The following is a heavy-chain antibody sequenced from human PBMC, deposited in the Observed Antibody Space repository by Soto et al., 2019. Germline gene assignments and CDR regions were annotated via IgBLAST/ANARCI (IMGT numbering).Heavy chain of an antibody. Sequence: ASVKVSCKASGYTFTSYAMHWVRQAPGQRLEWMGWINAGNGNTKYSQKFQGRVTITRDTSASTAYMELSSLRSEDTAVYYCARAPWSDCSSTSCYVSQYNWFDPWGQGTLVTVSS. J-gene: IGHJ5*02. D-gene: IGHD2-2*01. CDR1: GYTFTSYA. CDR3: ARAPWSDCSSTSCYVSQYNWFDP. CDR2: INAGNGNT. V-gene: IGHV1-3*01.